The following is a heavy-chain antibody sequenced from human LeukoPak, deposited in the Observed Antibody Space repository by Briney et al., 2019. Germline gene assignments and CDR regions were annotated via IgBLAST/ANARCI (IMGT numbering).Heavy chain of an antibody. D-gene: IGHD6-13*01. V-gene: IGHV4-4*07. J-gene: IGHJ4*02. Sequence: SETLSLTCTVSGGSISSYYWSWIRQPAGKGLEWIGRIYNSGSTKYNPSLKSRVTMSVDTSKNQFSLKLSSVTAADTAVYYCARGGGIAAAGTQYYWGQGTLVTVSS. CDR2: IYNSGST. CDR1: GGSISSYY. CDR3: ARGGGIAAAGTQYY.